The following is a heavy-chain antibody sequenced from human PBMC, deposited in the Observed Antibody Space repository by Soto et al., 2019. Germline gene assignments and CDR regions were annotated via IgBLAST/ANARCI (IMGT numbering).Heavy chain of an antibody. CDR2: INSDGSST. CDR1: GFTFSSYW. J-gene: IGHJ6*02. CDR3: ARDLTYYDFWSGYLYPSYYYYGMDV. D-gene: IGHD3-3*01. Sequence: PGGSLRLSCAASGFTFSSYWMHWVRQAPGKGLVWVSRINSDGSSTSYADSVKGRFTISRDNAKNTLYLQMNSLRAEDTAVYYCARDLTYYDFWSGYLYPSYYYYGMDVWGQGTTVTVSS. V-gene: IGHV3-74*01.